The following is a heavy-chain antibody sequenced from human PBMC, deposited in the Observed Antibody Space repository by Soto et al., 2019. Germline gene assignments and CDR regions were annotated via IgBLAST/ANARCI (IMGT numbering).Heavy chain of an antibody. CDR2: VSHSGST. D-gene: IGHD1-26*01. V-gene: IGHV4-34*02. Sequence: QVQLQQWGAGLLKPSETLSLTCAVYGGSFSDYYWSRIRQTPEKGLEWIAEVSHSGSTPYNLSLKNRVTIAIHTSNNQFSLTLNSVTAADTAMYFCAREEPASRHHDYWGQGNLVTVSS. CDR3: AREEPASRHHDY. J-gene: IGHJ4*02. CDR1: GGSFSDYY.